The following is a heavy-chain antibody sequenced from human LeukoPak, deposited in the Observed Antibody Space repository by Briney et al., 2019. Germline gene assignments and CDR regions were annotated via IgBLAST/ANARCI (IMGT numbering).Heavy chain of an antibody. CDR2: INGNGGRT. Sequence: GGSLRLSCAASGFIFNEYGMTWVRQIPGKGLEWVSGINGNGGRTGYAGSAKGRFTITRDNAKNSLYLQMDSLRAEDTALYFCARLFNAGLGAPLDYGGQGTLVTVSS. V-gene: IGHV3-20*04. CDR3: ARLFNAGLGAPLDY. J-gene: IGHJ4*02. CDR1: GFIFNEYG. D-gene: IGHD1-26*01.